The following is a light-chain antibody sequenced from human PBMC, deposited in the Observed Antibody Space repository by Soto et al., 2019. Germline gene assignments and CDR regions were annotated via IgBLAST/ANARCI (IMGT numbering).Light chain of an antibody. Sequence: QSVLTQPPSASGSPGQSVTISCTGTSSDVGGYNYVSWYQHHPGKAPKFLIYEVSKRPSGVPDRFSGSKSGNTASLTVSGLQAEDEADCYCSSYAGSNREVFGTGTKVTVL. J-gene: IGLJ1*01. V-gene: IGLV2-8*01. CDR1: SSDVGGYNY. CDR2: EVS. CDR3: SSYAGSNREV.